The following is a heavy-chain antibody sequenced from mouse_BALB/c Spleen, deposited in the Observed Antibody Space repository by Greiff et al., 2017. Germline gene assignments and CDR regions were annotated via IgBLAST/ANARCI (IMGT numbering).Heavy chain of an antibody. V-gene: IGHV1-69*02. CDR1: GFNIKDTY. CDR2: IYPSDSYT. J-gene: IGHJ2*01. CDR3: TRSGGYPFDY. D-gene: IGHD3-1*01. Sequence: QVQLKESGAELVKPGASVKLSCTASGFNIKDTYMHWVKQRPGQGLEWIGNIYPSDSYTNYNQKFKDKATLTVDKSSSTAYMQLSSPTSEDSAVYYCTRSGGYPFDYWGQGTTLTVSS.